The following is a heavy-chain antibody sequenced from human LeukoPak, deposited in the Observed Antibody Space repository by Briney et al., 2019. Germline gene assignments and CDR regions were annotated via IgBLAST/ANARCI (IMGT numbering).Heavy chain of an antibody. CDR3: ARHLRGATIYYDN. CDR1: GGSISSSNYY. J-gene: IGHJ4*02. Sequence: KPSETLSLTCTVSGGSISSSNYYWAWIRQPPGKGLEWIASISYSVTTYYNPSLKSRVTISVDTSKNQFSLKLSSVTAADTAVYYCARHLRGATIYYDNWGQGTLVTVAS. D-gene: IGHD1-26*01. CDR2: ISYSVTT. V-gene: IGHV4-39*01.